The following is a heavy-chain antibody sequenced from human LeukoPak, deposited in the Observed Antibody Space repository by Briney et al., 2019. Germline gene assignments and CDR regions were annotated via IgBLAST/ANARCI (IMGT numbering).Heavy chain of an antibody. D-gene: IGHD3-22*01. CDR3: ARIPVYYDSSGYYYEAGYYYYGMGV. CDR1: GYSFTSYW. Sequence: PGESLKISCKGSGYSFTSYWIGWVRQMPGKGLEWMGIIYPGDSDTRYSPSFQGQVTISADKSISTAYLQWSSLKASDTAMYYCARIPVYYDSSGYYYEAGYYYYGMGVWGQGTTVTVSS. V-gene: IGHV5-51*01. J-gene: IGHJ6*02. CDR2: IYPGDSDT.